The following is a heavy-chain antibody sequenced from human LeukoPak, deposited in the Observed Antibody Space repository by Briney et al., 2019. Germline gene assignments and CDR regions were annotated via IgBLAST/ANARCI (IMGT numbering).Heavy chain of an antibody. CDR3: ARQVMVRGALYYFDY. CDR2: IYYSGST. CDR1: GGSFSGYY. D-gene: IGHD3-10*01. V-gene: IGHV4-39*01. J-gene: IGHJ4*02. Sequence: PSETLSLTCAVYGGSFSGYYWGWIRQPPGKGLEWIESIYYSGSTSYNPSLKSRVTISVDTSKNHFSLKLSSVTAADTAVYYCARQVMVRGALYYFDYWGQGTLVTVSS.